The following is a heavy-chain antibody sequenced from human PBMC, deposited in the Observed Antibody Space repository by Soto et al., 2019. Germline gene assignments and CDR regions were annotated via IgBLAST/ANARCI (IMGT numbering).Heavy chain of an antibody. CDR1: GGSIRSYY. V-gene: IGHV4-59*01. Sequence: SETLSLTCTVSGGSIRSYYWSWIRQPPGKGLEWIGYIYYSGSTNYNPSLKSRVTISVDTSKNQFSLKLSSVTAADTAVYYCARVRSGPMIRGVITHYYFDYWGQGTLVTVSS. CDR3: ARVRSGPMIRGVITHYYFDY. D-gene: IGHD3-10*01. CDR2: IYYSGST. J-gene: IGHJ4*02.